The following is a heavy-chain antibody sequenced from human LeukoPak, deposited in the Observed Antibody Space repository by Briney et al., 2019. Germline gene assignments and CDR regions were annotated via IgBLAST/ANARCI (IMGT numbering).Heavy chain of an antibody. CDR3: ARKGYVGATLGPFDY. J-gene: IGHJ4*02. V-gene: IGHV1-69*13. D-gene: IGHD1-26*01. CDR1: GGTFSSYA. CDR2: IIPIFGTA. Sequence: GASVKVSCKASGGTFSSYAISWVRQAPGQGLEWMGGIIPIFGTANYAQKFQGRVTITADESTSTAYMELSSLRSEDTAVYYCARKGYVGATLGPFDYWGQGTLVTDSS.